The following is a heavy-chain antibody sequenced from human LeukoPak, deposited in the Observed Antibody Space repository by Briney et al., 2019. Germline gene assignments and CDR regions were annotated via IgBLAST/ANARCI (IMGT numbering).Heavy chain of an antibody. CDR3: ARSGAVTAMHNWFDP. D-gene: IGHD2-21*02. Sequence: PSETLSLTCTVSGGSISSYYWSWIRQPAGKGLEWIGRIYTSGSTNYNPSLKSRVTMSVDTSKNQFSLKLSSVTAADTAVYYCARSGAVTAMHNWFDPWGQGTLVTVSS. CDR2: IYTSGST. J-gene: IGHJ5*02. CDR1: GGSISSYY. V-gene: IGHV4-4*07.